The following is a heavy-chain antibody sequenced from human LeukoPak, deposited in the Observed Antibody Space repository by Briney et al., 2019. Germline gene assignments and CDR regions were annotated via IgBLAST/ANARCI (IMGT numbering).Heavy chain of an antibody. CDR1: GFTFSGAS. D-gene: IGHD4-23*01. CDR3: ARNGGNADFDY. CDR2: ISSSGTYI. J-gene: IGHJ4*02. V-gene: IGHV3-21*01. Sequence: PLGSLRLSCAPPGFTFSGASMNWVRAAPGKGLEWVSLISSSGTYIYYADPMKGRSTISRDNDKNSLYLQLKSLRAEDTALYYCARNGGNADFDYWGQGTLVTVCS.